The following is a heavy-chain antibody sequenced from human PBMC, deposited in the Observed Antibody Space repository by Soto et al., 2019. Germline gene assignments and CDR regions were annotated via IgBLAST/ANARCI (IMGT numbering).Heavy chain of an antibody. J-gene: IGHJ6*02. Sequence: ASVKVSCKASGYTFTSYYMHWVRQAPGQRLEWMGWINPGNGDTKYSQKFQGRVTITRDTSATTAYMELSSLRSEDSAVFYCARTDCSSTSCYNYYYYGMDVWGQGTTVTVSS. V-gene: IGHV1-3*01. CDR2: INPGNGDT. CDR1: GYTFTSYY. CDR3: ARTDCSSTSCYNYYYYGMDV. D-gene: IGHD2-2*01.